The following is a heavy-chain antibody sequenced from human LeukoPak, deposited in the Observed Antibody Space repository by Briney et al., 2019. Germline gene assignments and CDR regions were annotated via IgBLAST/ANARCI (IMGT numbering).Heavy chain of an antibody. V-gene: IGHV3-23*01. Sequence: GGSLRLSCAASGFTFSSYAMSWVRQAPGKGLEWVSAISGSGGSTYYADSVKGRFTISRDNSKNTLYLQMNSLRAEDTAVYCCVSSGIVVVIGSEVDYWGQGTLVTVSS. CDR3: VSSGIVVVIGSEVDY. D-gene: IGHD3-22*01. CDR2: ISGSGGST. CDR1: GFTFSSYA. J-gene: IGHJ4*02.